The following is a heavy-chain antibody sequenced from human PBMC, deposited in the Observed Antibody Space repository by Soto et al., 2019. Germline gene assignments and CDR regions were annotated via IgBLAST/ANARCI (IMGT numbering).Heavy chain of an antibody. V-gene: IGHV3-15*01. CDR2: IRSKTDGAIT. D-gene: IGHD1-26*01. Sequence: GGSLRLSCATSGFTFRYAWMTWVRQAPGKGLEWVGLIRSKTDGAITYYAAPVKGRFTISRDDSKNTLYLQMNSLRTEDTAVYYCTTVGATGSHYFDSWGQGTLVTVSS. CDR3: TTVGATGSHYFDS. CDR1: GFTFRYAW. J-gene: IGHJ4*02.